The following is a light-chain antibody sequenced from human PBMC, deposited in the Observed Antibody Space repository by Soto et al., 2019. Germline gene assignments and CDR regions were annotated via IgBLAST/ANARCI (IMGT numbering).Light chain of an antibody. CDR3: AAWDGSLSAVL. CDR1: SSSIGSNA. Sequence: QSVLTQPPSASGTPGQRVTISCSGSSSSIGSNAVNWYQHIPGTAPKLLIYRNNQRPSGVPDRFSGSKSGTSASLAISGLQSEDEADYYCAAWDGSLSAVLFGGGTKLTVL. CDR2: RNN. J-gene: IGLJ2*01. V-gene: IGLV1-44*01.